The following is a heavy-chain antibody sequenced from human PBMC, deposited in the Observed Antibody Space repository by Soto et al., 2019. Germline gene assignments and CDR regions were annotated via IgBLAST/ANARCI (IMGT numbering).Heavy chain of an antibody. CDR2: MNPNSGNT. V-gene: IGHV1-8*01. D-gene: IGHD1-26*01. CDR1: GYTFTSYD. CDR3: AREISGSYRFDY. Sequence: QVQLVQSGAEVKKPGASVKVSCKASGYTFTSYDINWVRQATGQGLEWMGWMNPNSGNTGYAQKXXGRXTMTRNTAISTAYMELSSLRSEDTAVYYCAREISGSYRFDYWGQGTLVTVSS. J-gene: IGHJ4*02.